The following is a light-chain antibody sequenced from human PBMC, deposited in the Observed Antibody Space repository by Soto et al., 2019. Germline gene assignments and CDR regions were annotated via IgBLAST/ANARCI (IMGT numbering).Light chain of an antibody. Sequence: EIVLTQSPDTLSLSPGERATISFRASQSVSSYLAWYQQKPGQAPRLLIYAASNRATGIPARFSGSGSGTDFTLTISSLEPADFAVYYWQQRSNWLTFGGGTKVEIK. V-gene: IGKV3-11*01. CDR1: QSVSSY. J-gene: IGKJ4*01. CDR2: AAS. CDR3: QQRSNWLT.